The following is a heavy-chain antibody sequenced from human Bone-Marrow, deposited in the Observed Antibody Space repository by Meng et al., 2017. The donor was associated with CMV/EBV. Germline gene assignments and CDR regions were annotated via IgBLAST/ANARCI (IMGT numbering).Heavy chain of an antibody. V-gene: IGHV4-38-2*02. CDR2: IYHSGST. CDR1: GYSISSGYY. Sequence: SETLSLTCTVSGYSISSGYYWGWIRQPPGKGLEWIGSIYHSGSTYYNPSLKSRVTISVDTSKNQFSLKLSSVTAADTAVYYCANDPPFNSWPNCWGQGTLVTVSS. J-gene: IGHJ4*02. D-gene: IGHD1-1*01. CDR3: ANDPPFNSWPNC.